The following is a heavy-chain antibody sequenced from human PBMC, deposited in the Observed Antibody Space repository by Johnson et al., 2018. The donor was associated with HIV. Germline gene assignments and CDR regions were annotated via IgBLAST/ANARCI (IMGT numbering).Heavy chain of an antibody. V-gene: IGHV3-74*02. D-gene: IGHD4-23*01. J-gene: IGHJ3*02. CDR3: AKSPGKDYGGNSGAFDI. CDR2: IKSDGTST. CDR1: GLTFPNAW. Sequence: VQLVESGGGVVRPGGSLRLSCAASGLTFPNAWMHWVRQAPGTGLVWVSRIKSDGTSTNYADSVKGRFTISSDNSKNTLSLQMNSLRAKDTAVYYCAKSPGKDYGGNSGAFDIWGQGTMVTVSS.